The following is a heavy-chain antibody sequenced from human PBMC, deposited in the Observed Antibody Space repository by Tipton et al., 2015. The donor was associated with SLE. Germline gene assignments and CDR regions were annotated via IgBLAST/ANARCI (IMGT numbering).Heavy chain of an antibody. J-gene: IGHJ3*02. CDR3: ARDFTVAGTGAFDI. Sequence: TLSLTCTVSGGSISSYYWSWIRQPAGKGLEWIGRIYTSGSTNYNPSLKSRVTISVDTSKNQFSLKLSSVTAADTAVYYCARDFTVAGTGAFDIWGQGTMVTVSS. D-gene: IGHD6-19*01. CDR1: GGSISSYY. V-gene: IGHV4-4*07. CDR2: IYTSGST.